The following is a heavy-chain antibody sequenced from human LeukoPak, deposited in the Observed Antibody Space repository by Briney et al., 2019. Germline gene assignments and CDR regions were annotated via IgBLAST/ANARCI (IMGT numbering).Heavy chain of an antibody. CDR2: ISGSAGST. D-gene: IGHD3-16*01. Sequence: GGSLRLSCAAFGFTFSSYAMSWVRQAPGKGLEWVSGISGSAGSTFYADSAKGRFTISRDNSKNTLYLQMNSLRAEDTAVYYSAKDGLGRYPYYGMDVWGKGTTVTVSS. V-gene: IGHV3-23*01. CDR3: AKDGLGRYPYYGMDV. CDR1: GFTFSSYA. J-gene: IGHJ6*04.